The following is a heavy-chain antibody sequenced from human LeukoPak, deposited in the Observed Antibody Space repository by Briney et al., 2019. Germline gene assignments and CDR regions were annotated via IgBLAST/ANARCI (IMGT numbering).Heavy chain of an antibody. CDR1: GYTFTGYY. D-gene: IGHD3-9*01. CDR2: MNPNSGGT. V-gene: IGHV1-2*02. J-gene: IGHJ4*02. Sequence: GASVKVSCKASGYTFTGYYMYWVRQAPGQELEWMGWMNPNSGGTNYAQKFQGRVTMTRDTSISTAYMELSRLRSDDTDVYYCARANVLTGYYILDHWGQGTLVTVSS. CDR3: ARANVLTGYYILDH.